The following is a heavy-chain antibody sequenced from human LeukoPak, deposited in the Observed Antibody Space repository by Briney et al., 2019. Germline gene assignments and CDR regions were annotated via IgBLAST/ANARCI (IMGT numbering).Heavy chain of an antibody. CDR2: IYYSGST. CDR1: GGSISSGGYY. CDR3: AREVGFLEWLPYNWFDP. J-gene: IGHJ5*02. V-gene: IGHV4-31*03. Sequence: PSETLSLTCTVSGGSISSGGYYWSWIRQHPGKGLEWIGYIYYSGSTYYNPSLKSRVTISVDTSKNQFSLKLSSVTAADTAVYYCAREVGFLEWLPYNWFDPWGQGTLVTVSS. D-gene: IGHD3-3*01.